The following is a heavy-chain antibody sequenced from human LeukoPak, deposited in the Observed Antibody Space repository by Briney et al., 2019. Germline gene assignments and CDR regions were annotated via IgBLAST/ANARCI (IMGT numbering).Heavy chain of an antibody. Sequence: GGSLRLSCAASGFTFSSYWMSWVRQAPGKGLEWVANIKQDGSEKYYVDSVKGRFTISRDNAKNSLYLQMNSLRAENTAVYYCAKQSRQQLAHFDYWGQGTLVTVSS. D-gene: IGHD6-13*01. V-gene: IGHV3-7*01. CDR3: AKQSRQQLAHFDY. CDR2: IKQDGSEK. CDR1: GFTFSSYW. J-gene: IGHJ4*02.